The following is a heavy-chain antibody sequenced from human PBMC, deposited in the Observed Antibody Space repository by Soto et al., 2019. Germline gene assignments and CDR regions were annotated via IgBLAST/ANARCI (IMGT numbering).Heavy chain of an antibody. V-gene: IGHV1-46*01. CDR3: ARDRPPVEADYYGSGEFDP. Sequence: QVQLVQSGAEVKKPGASVKVSCKASGYTFTSYYMHWVRQAPGQGLEWMGIINPSGGSTSYAQKFQGRVTMTRDTSTSTVYMELSSLRSEDTAVYYCARDRPPVEADYYGSGEFDPWGQGTLVTVSS. J-gene: IGHJ5*02. CDR1: GYTFTSYY. D-gene: IGHD3-10*01. CDR2: INPSGGST.